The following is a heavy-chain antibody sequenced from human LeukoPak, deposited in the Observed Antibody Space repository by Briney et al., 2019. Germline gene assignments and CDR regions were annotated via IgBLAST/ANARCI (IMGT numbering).Heavy chain of an antibody. CDR2: VYNSESI. J-gene: IGHJ5*02. D-gene: IGHD3-10*01. Sequence: SETLSLTCTVSGGSINGYYWSWIRQPAGKGLEWIGRVYNSESINYNPSLKSHVTMSIDTSKNQFSLKLNSVTAADTAVYYCGRDRSRSYTRDWFDTWGQGALVTVSS. CDR1: GGSINGYY. CDR3: GRDRSRSYTRDWFDT. V-gene: IGHV4-4*07.